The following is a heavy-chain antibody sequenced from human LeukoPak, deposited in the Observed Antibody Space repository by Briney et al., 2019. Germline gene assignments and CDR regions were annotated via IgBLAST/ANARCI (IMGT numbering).Heavy chain of an antibody. J-gene: IGHJ6*02. V-gene: IGHV1-8*01. CDR3: ARGGGSPSRSYYYYYGMDV. D-gene: IGHD1-26*01. Sequence: ASVKVSCKDSGYTFTSYDINWVRQATGQGLEWMGWMNPNSGNTGYAQKFQGRVTMTRNTSISTAYMELSSLRSEDTAVYYCARGGGSPSRSYYYYYGMDVWGQGTTVTVSS. CDR2: MNPNSGNT. CDR1: GYTFTSYD.